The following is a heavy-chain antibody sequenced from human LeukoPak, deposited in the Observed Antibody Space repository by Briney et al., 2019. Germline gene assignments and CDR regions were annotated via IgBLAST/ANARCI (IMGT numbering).Heavy chain of an antibody. CDR1: GGSISSYY. CDR2: IYYSGST. V-gene: IGHV4-59*08. D-gene: IGHD6-6*01. Sequence: SETLSLTCTVSGGSISSYYWSWIRQPPGKGLEWIGYIYYSGSTNYNPSLKSRVTISVDTSKNQFSLKLSSVTAADTAVYYCARLPAIASPYYYYYGVDVWGQGTTVTVSS. J-gene: IGHJ6*02. CDR3: ARLPAIASPYYYYYGVDV.